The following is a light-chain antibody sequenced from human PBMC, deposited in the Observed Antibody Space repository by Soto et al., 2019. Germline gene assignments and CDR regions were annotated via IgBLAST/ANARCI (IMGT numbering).Light chain of an antibody. CDR2: DAS. Sequence: DIQMTQSPSTLSASVGDRVTITCRASQSISRSLAWYQQKPGKVPSLLIYDASSLEGGVPSRFSGSGFGTEFTLTITNLQPADFATYYCQQYSDFLISFGPGTTVDFK. CDR1: QSISRS. J-gene: IGKJ3*01. V-gene: IGKV1-5*01. CDR3: QQYSDFLIS.